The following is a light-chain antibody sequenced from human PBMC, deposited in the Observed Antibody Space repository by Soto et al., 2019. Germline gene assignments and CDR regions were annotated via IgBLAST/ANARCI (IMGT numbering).Light chain of an antibody. CDR2: EVS. CDR3: SSYTSSYSGV. J-gene: IGLJ3*02. V-gene: IGLV2-14*01. CDR1: SSDVGGYKY. Sequence: QSALTQPASVSGSPGPSSTISCTGTSSDVGGYKYVSWYQQHPGKAPKLMIYEVSNRPSGVSNRFSGSKSGNTASLTISGLQAEDEADYYCSSYTSSYSGVFGGGTKLTVL.